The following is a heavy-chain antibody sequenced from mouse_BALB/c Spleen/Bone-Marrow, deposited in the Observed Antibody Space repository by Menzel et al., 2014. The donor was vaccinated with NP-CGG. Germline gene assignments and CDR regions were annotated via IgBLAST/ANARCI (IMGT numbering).Heavy chain of an antibody. V-gene: IGHV5-4*02. D-gene: IGHD1-1*01. CDR1: GFTFSDYY. CDR2: ISDGGSYT. J-gene: IGHJ3*01. Sequence: EVQLVESGGGLVKPGGSLKLSCAASGFTFSDYYMYWVRQTPEKRLEWVATISDGGSYTYYPDSVKGRFTISRDNAKNNLYLQMSSLKSEDTAMYYCANYYGSTWFAYWGQGTLVTASA. CDR3: ANYYGSTWFAY.